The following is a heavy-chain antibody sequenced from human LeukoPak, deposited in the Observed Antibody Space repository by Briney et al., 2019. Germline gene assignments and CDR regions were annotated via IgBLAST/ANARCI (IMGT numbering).Heavy chain of an antibody. D-gene: IGHD4-17*01. J-gene: IGHJ4*02. Sequence: GEALKISCKGSGYNFDTYWIAWVRQMPGKGLECMGLIYPGDSDTRYSPSFQGQVTISADKSISTAYLQWSSLKASDTAMYYCARSRTTVTTEYFDYWGQGTLVTVSS. CDR3: ARSRTTVTTEYFDY. CDR1: GYNFDTYW. CDR2: IYPGDSDT. V-gene: IGHV5-51*01.